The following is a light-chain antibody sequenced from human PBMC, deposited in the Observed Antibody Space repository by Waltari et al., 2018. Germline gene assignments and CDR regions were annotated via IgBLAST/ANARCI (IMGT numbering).Light chain of an antibody. CDR2: YVS. J-gene: IGKJ3*01. Sequence: DIQMTQSPSSLSASVGDTVTITCRASQGITFDLAWYQQKVGKAPKPLIYYVSNLESGVPSRFSGSGSGREFTLTISRLQPEDFATYFCQQYDSAPFTFGPGTKLEFK. CDR1: QGITFD. CDR3: QQYDSAPFT. V-gene: IGKV1-16*01.